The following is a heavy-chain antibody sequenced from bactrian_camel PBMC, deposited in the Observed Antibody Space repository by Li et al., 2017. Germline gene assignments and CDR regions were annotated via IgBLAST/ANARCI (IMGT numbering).Heavy chain of an antibody. CDR2: SIGRDSTT. CDR3: TARYEFGLGACRGVGGLGF. CDR1: GYTVSRGY. V-gene: IGHV3S40*01. J-gene: IGHJ6*01. D-gene: IGHD1*01. Sequence: VQLVESGGGSVQAGGSLRLSCAASGYTVSRGYMAWFRQAPGKEREGVAIFASIGRDSTTLYADSVKGRFTISKDNRKNILYLQMNSLTPGDTAMYYCTARYEFGLGACRGVGGLGFWGQGTQVTVS.